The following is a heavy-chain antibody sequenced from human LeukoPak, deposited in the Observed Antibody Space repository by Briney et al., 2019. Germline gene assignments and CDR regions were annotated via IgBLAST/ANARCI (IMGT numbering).Heavy chain of an antibody. CDR2: IYYSGST. V-gene: IGHV4-61*01. CDR3: ARIPQLVRFYYYGMDV. J-gene: IGHJ6*02. CDR1: GGSVSSGSYY. D-gene: IGHD6-13*01. Sequence: SETLSLTCTVSGGSVSSGSYYWSWIRQPPGKGLEWIGYIYYSGSTNYNPSLKSRVTISVDTSKNQFSLKLSSVTAADTAVYYCARIPQLVRFYYYGMDVWGQGTTVTVSS.